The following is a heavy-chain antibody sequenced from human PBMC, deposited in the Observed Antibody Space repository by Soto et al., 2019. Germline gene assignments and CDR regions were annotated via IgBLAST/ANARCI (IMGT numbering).Heavy chain of an antibody. V-gene: IGHV4-59*01. CDR1: GGSISSYY. J-gene: IGHJ6*02. D-gene: IGHD2-2*01. CDR3: ARVRGARGAAMDYYYYYGMDV. CDR2: IYYSGST. Sequence: SETLSLTCTVSGGSISSYYWSWIRQPPGKGLEWIGYIYYSGSTNYNPSLKSRVTISVDTSKNQFSLKLSSVTAADTAVYYCARVRGARGAAMDYYYYYGMDVGGQGTTVTVSS.